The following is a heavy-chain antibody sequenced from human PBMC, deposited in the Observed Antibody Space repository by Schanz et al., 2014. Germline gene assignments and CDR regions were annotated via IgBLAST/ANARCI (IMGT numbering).Heavy chain of an antibody. J-gene: IGHJ4*02. CDR2: ITYNGGTI. D-gene: IGHD3-10*02. CDR3: AKNQYDDVDLSSFYFDF. V-gene: IGHV3-48*01. CDR1: GFTFGDYA. Sequence: EVQLLESGGGLVQPGGSLRLSCAASGFTFGDYAMTWVRQAPGKGLEWISYITYNGGTIYYADSVKGRFTISRDNAKNSLYLQMTSLRAEDTAIYYCAKNQYDDVDLSSFYFDFWGQGTLVTVSS.